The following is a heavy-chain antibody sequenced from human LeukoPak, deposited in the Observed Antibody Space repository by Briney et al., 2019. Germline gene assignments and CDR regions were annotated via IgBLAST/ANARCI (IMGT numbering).Heavy chain of an antibody. CDR2: INHSGST. D-gene: IGHD3-22*01. V-gene: IGHV4-34*01. CDR3: ARGVVAITMIVVVITRGHYFDY. J-gene: IGHJ4*02. Sequence: SETLSLTCAVYGGSFSGYYWSWIRQPPGKGLEWIGEINHSGSTNYNPSLKSRVTISVDTSKNQFSLKLSSVTAADTAVYYCARGVVAITMIVVVITRGHYFDYWGQGTLVTVSS. CDR1: GGSFSGYY.